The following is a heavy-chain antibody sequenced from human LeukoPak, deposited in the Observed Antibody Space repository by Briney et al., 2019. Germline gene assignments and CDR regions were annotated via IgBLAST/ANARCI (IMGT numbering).Heavy chain of an antibody. Sequence: SETLSLTCAVYGGSFSGYYWSWIRQPPGKGLEWIGEINHSGSTNYNPSLKSRVTMSVDTSKNQFSLKLSSVTAADTAVYYCARGSITMVRGVIDYWGQGTLVTVSS. V-gene: IGHV4-34*01. CDR1: GGSFSGYY. CDR3: ARGSITMVRGVIDY. D-gene: IGHD3-10*01. J-gene: IGHJ4*02. CDR2: INHSGST.